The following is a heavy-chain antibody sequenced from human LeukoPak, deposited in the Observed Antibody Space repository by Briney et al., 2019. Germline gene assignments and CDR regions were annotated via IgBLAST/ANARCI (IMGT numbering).Heavy chain of an antibody. J-gene: IGHJ6*04. CDR2: IIPIFGTA. D-gene: IGHD1-14*01. V-gene: IGHV1-69*06. Sequence: SSVKVSCKASGGTFSSYAISWVRQVPGQGLEWMGGIIPIFGTANYAQKFQGRVTITADKSTSTAYMELSSLRSEDTAVYYCARGSGISPYYYYYGMDVWGKGTTVTVSS. CDR1: GGTFSSYA. CDR3: ARGSGISPYYYYYGMDV.